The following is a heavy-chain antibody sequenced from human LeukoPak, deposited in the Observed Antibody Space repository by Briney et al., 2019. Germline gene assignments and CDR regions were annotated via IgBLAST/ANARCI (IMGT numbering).Heavy chain of an antibody. Sequence: GGFLRLSCAASGFTFGSYAMSWVRQAPGKGLEWVSAISGSGGSTYYADSVKGRFTISRDNSKNTLYLQMNSLRAEDTAVYYCAKDLEYNWNDNVAFDIWGQGTMVTVSS. CDR3: AKDLEYNWNDNVAFDI. V-gene: IGHV3-23*01. CDR1: GFTFGSYA. CDR2: ISGSGGST. D-gene: IGHD1-20*01. J-gene: IGHJ3*02.